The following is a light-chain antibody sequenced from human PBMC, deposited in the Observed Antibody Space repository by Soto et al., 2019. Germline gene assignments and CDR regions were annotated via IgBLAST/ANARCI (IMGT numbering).Light chain of an antibody. J-gene: IGKJ2*01. CDR3: QQYNNWPHT. CDR1: QSVSSD. CDR2: GAS. Sequence: EIVMTQSPATLFVSPGERATLSCRASQSVSSDLAWYLQKPGQAPSLLVYGASTRATGMPARFSGSGSGTEFTLTISSLQSEDFAVYYCQQYNNWPHTFGQGTKLEIK. V-gene: IGKV3-15*01.